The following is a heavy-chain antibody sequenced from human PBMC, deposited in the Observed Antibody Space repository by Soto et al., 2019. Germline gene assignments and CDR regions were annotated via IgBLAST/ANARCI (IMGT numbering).Heavy chain of an antibody. D-gene: IGHD6-13*01. Sequence: QVQLVQSGAEVKKPGSSVKVSCKASGGTFSSYAISWVRQAPGQGLEWMGGIIPIFGTANYAQKFQGRVTITADESTSTAYMELSSLRSEDTAVYYCARSYDGYSSSWYGLYYYYGMDVWGQGTTVTVSS. V-gene: IGHV1-69*01. J-gene: IGHJ6*02. CDR1: GGTFSSYA. CDR2: IIPIFGTA. CDR3: ARSYDGYSSSWYGLYYYYGMDV.